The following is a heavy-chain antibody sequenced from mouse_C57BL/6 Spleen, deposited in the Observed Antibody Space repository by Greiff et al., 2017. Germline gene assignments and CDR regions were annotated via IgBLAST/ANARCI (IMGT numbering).Heavy chain of an antibody. D-gene: IGHD1-1*01. CDR2: ISSGGSYT. CDR3: ARHGSSSSSWFAY. CDR1: GFTFSSYG. J-gene: IGHJ3*01. Sequence: EVNVVESGGDLVKPGGSLKLSCAASGFTFSSYGMSWVRQTPDKRLEWVATISSGGSYTYYPDSVKGRFTISRDNAKNTLYLQMSSLKSEDTAMYYCARHGSSSSSWFAYWGQGTLVTVSA. V-gene: IGHV5-6*01.